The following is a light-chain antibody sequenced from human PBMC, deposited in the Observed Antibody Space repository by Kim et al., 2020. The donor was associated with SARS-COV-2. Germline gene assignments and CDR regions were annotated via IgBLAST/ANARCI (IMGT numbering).Light chain of an antibody. V-gene: IGKV1-NL1*01. CDR1: RGISNA. CDR3: QQSYGIPWT. CDR2: GAP. Sequence: VTSACRGSRGISNALTWYQHKPGKAPKPLLYGAPTLQSGVPSRFSGSGYGTDYTLTISSLQPEDLGTLYCQQSYGIPWTFGQGTKVDIK. J-gene: IGKJ1*01.